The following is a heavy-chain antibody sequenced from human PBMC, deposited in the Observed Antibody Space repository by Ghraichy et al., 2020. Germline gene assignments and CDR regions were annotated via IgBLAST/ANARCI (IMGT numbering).Heavy chain of an antibody. CDR3: ARAGITIFGVVYYGMDV. Sequence: SQTLSLTCAVYGGSFSGYYWSWIRQPPGKGLEWIGEINHSGSTNYNPSLKSRVTISVDTSKNQFSLKLSSVTAADTAVYYCARAGITIFGVVYYGMDVWGQGTTVTVSS. D-gene: IGHD3-3*01. J-gene: IGHJ6*02. CDR1: GGSFSGYY. V-gene: IGHV4-34*01. CDR2: INHSGST.